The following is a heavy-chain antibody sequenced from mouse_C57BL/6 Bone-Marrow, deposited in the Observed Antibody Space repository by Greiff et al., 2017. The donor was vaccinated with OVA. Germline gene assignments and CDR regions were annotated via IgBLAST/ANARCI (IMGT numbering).Heavy chain of an antibody. Sequence: VQLQQSGGDLVKPGGSLKLSCAASGFTFSSYGMSWVRQTPDKRLEWVATISSGGSYTYYPDSVKGRFTISRDNAKNTLYLQMSSLKSEDTAMYYCASLLRYFDYWGQGTTLTVSS. CDR3: ASLLRYFDY. CDR1: GFTFSSYG. D-gene: IGHD2-1*01. V-gene: IGHV5-6*01. CDR2: ISSGGSYT. J-gene: IGHJ2*01.